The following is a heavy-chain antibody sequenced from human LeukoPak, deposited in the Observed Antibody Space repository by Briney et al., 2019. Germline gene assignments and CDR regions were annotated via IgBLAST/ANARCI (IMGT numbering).Heavy chain of an antibody. J-gene: IGHJ4*02. CDR2: INPNSGGT. D-gene: IGHD5-12*01. CDR1: GYTFTSYY. CDR3: ARGYSGYDEVGY. V-gene: IGHV1-2*02. Sequence: AAVKVSCKASGYTFTSYYMHWVRQAPGQGRECMGWINPNSGGTNYAQKFQGRVTITRDTSISTAYMELSRLRSDDTAVYYCARGYSGYDEVGYWGQGTLVTVSS.